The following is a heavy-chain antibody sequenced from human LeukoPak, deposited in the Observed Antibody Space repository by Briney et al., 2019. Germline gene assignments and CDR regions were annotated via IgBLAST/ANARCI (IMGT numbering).Heavy chain of an antibody. CDR3: AKNPRGEREN. CDR2: ISGSGGST. J-gene: IGHJ4*02. V-gene: IGHV3-23*01. Sequence: GGSLRLSCAASGFTFSSYAMSWVRQAPGKGLEWVSAISGSGGSTYYADSVKGRFTISRDNSENTLYLQMNSLRAENTAVYYCAKNPRGERENWGQGTLVTVSS. D-gene: IGHD3-16*01. CDR1: GFTFSSYA.